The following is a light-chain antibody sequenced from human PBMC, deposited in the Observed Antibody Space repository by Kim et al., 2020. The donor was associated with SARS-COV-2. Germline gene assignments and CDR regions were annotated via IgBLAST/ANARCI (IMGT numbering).Light chain of an antibody. CDR1: SSDVGGYNY. V-gene: IGLV2-8*01. J-gene: IGLJ3*02. CDR2: EVS. Sequence: GQSVTISCTGTSSDVGGYNYVSWYQQHPGKAPKLMIYEVSKRPSGVPDRFSGSKSGNTASLTVSGLQAKDEADYYCSSYAGSNIWVFGGGTQLTVL. CDR3: SSYAGSNIWV.